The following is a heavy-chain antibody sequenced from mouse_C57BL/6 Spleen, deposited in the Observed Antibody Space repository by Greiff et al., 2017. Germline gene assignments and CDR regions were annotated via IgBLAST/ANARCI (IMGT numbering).Heavy chain of an antibody. Sequence: EVQLVESGPGLAKPSQTLSLTCSVTGYSITSDYWNWIRKFPGNKLEYMGYISYSGSTYYNPSPQSRIPITRDTSKNQYYLQLNSVTTEDTATYYCARYPYGSSLYWYFDVWGTGTTVTVSS. J-gene: IGHJ1*03. V-gene: IGHV3-8*01. CDR2: ISYSGST. CDR3: ARYPYGSSLYWYFDV. D-gene: IGHD1-1*01. CDR1: GYSITSDY.